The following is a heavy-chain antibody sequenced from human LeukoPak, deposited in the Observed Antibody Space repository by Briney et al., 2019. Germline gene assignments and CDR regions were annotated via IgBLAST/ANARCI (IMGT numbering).Heavy chain of an antibody. J-gene: IGHJ4*02. CDR2: ISSDGRNK. D-gene: IGHD2-15*01. CDR1: GFTFRNYA. Sequence: GGSLRLSCEASGFTFRNYAMHWVRQPPGKGLEWVSLISSDGRNKDYADSVKGRFTVSRDNSKNTLHLQMSSLRAEDTAVYYCAREDRYCSDDSCYSLDYWGQGTLVSVSS. V-gene: IGHV3-30*04. CDR3: AREDRYCSDDSCYSLDY.